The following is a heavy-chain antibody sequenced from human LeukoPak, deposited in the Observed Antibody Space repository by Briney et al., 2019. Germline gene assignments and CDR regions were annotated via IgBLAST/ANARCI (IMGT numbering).Heavy chain of an antibody. Sequence: PGGSLRLSCAASGFTFSSYGMHWVRQAPGKGLEWVAVISYDGSNKYYADSVKGRFTISRDNSKNTLYLQMNSLRAEDTAVYYCARGGPQQLVSSYGMDVWGKGTTVTVSS. CDR1: GFTFSSYG. CDR3: ARGGPQQLVSSYGMDV. V-gene: IGHV3-30*03. J-gene: IGHJ6*04. CDR2: ISYDGSNK. D-gene: IGHD6-13*01.